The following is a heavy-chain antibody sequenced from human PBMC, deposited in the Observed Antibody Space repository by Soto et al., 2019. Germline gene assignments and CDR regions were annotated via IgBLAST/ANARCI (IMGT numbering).Heavy chain of an antibody. CDR3: AQTATTVVTPDAFDI. CDR2: IYYSGST. CDR1: GGSISSGDYY. D-gene: IGHD4-17*01. Sequence: KTSETLSLTCTVSGGSISSGDYYWSWIRQPPGKGLEWIGYIYYSGSTYYNPSLKSRVTISVDTSKNQFSLKLSSVTAADTAVYYCAQTATTVVTPDAFDIWGQGTMVTVSS. V-gene: IGHV4-30-4*01. J-gene: IGHJ3*02.